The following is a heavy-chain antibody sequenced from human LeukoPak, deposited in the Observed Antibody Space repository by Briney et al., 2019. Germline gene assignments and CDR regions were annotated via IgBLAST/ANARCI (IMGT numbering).Heavy chain of an antibody. D-gene: IGHD3-10*01. CDR2: ISSSSSYT. J-gene: IGHJ4*02. CDR3: AREGQMVRGVIRPSADY. V-gene: IGHV3-11*05. Sequence: LSLTCAVYGGSFSDYYMSWIRQAPGKGLEWVSYISSSSSYTNYADSVKGRFTISRDNAKNSLYLQMNSLRAEDTAVYYCAREGQMVRGVIRPSADYWGQGTLVTVSS. CDR1: GGSFSDYY.